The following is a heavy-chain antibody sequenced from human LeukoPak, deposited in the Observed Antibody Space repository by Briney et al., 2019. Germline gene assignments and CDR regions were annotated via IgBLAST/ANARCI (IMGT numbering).Heavy chain of an antibody. CDR1: GFTVSTNY. Sequence: PGGSLRLSCTASGFTVSTNYVSWVRQASGKGLEWVSTIYRGGSTYYADSVKGRFTISRDNSKNTVYLQINTLRVEDTAVYYCARGGLETAVKYFFDYWGQGTLITVSS. J-gene: IGHJ4*02. V-gene: IGHV3-66*01. CDR2: IYRGGST. CDR3: ARGGLETAVKYFFDY. D-gene: IGHD1-1*01.